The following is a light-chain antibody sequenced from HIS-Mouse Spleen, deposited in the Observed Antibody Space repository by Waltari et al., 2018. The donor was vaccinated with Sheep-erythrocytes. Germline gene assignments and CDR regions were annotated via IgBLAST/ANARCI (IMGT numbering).Light chain of an antibody. Sequence: DIVMTQSPDSLAVSLGERATINCKSRQSVLYSSNNKNYLAWYQQKPGQPPKLLIYWASTRGSGVPDRFSGSGSGTDFTLTISSLQAEDVAVYYCQQYYSTLTFGGGTKVEIK. J-gene: IGKJ4*01. CDR1: QSVLYSSNNKNY. CDR3: QQYYSTLT. CDR2: WAS. V-gene: IGKV4-1*01.